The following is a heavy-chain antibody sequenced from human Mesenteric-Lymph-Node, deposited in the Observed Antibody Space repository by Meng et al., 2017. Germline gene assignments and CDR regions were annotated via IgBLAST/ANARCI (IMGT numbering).Heavy chain of an antibody. Sequence: QLQLPGPGPGLVNPSETLSLTCAVSGGSISSSNWWSWVREHPGKGLEWIGEIYHSGSTNYNPSLKSRVTISVDKSKNQFSLKLSSVTAADTAVYYCARGAIGYLIDYWGQGTLVTVSS. CDR2: IYHSGST. D-gene: IGHD5-12*01. CDR3: ARGAIGYLIDY. V-gene: IGHV4-4*02. J-gene: IGHJ4*02. CDR1: GGSISSSNW.